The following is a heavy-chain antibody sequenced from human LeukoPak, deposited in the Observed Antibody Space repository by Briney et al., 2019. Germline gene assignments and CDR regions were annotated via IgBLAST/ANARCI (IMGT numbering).Heavy chain of an antibody. D-gene: IGHD3-10*01. CDR2: INHSGST. J-gene: IGHJ4*02. CDR1: GGSFSDYY. CDR3: ARRYGSGSYYKY. V-gene: IGHV4-34*01. Sequence: SETLSLTCAVYGGSFSDYYWSWIRQPPGKGLEWIGEINHSGSTNYNPSLKSRVTISVDTSKNQFSLKLSSVTAADTAVYYCARRYGSGSYYKYWGQGTLVTVSS.